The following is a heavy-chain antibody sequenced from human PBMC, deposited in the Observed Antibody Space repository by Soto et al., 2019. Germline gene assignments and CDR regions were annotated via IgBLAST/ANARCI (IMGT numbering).Heavy chain of an antibody. Sequence: PGGSLRLPCAASGFTFSSYSMNWVRQAPGKGLEWVSSISSSSSYIYYADSVKGRFTISRDNAKNSLYLQMNSLRAEDTAVYYCARDKNRDSSSWSHYESDYWGQGTLVTVSS. D-gene: IGHD6-13*01. CDR2: ISSSSSYI. J-gene: IGHJ4*02. CDR1: GFTFSSYS. CDR3: ARDKNRDSSSWSHYESDY. V-gene: IGHV3-21*01.